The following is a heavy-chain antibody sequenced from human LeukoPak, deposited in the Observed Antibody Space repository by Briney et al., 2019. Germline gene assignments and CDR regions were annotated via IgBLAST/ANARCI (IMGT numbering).Heavy chain of an antibody. V-gene: IGHV4-59*08. CDR2: IYYSGST. CDR1: GGSISSYY. J-gene: IGHJ6*02. Sequence: SETLSLTCTVSGGSISSYYSGWIRQPPGKGLGWIGYIYYSGSTNYNPSLKTRVTISVDTSKNQFSLTLSSVTAADTAVYYCARRPRYSSSSRYYYYGMDVWGQGTTVTVSS. CDR3: ARRPRYSSSSRYYYYGMDV. D-gene: IGHD6-6*01.